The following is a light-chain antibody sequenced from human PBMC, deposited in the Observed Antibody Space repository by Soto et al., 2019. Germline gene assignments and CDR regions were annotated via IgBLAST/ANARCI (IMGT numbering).Light chain of an antibody. CDR2: GGS. Sequence: VLTQSPGTLSLSPGERASLSCRAGQSVRSTYLAWYQQKPGQAPRLLIYGGSNRATGIPDRFSGSGSGTDFPLTISRLEPEDSAVYYCQQYDKSPMYTFGQGTKLEIK. CDR3: QQYDKSPMYT. CDR1: QSVRSTY. V-gene: IGKV3-20*01. J-gene: IGKJ2*01.